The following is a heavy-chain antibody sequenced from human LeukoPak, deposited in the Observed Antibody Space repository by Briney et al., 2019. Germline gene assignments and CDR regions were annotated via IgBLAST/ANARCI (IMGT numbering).Heavy chain of an antibody. V-gene: IGHV4-4*02. Sequence: SETPSLTCAVSGGSISSSNWWSWVRQPPGKGLEWIGEIYHSGSTNYSPSLKSRVTISVDKSKNQFSLKLSSVTAADTAVYYCARDLCDSSSHRTGGVPTDYWGQGTLVTVSS. CDR2: IYHSGST. CDR1: GGSISSSNW. J-gene: IGHJ4*02. CDR3: ARDLCDSSSHRTGGVPTDY. D-gene: IGHD6-13*01.